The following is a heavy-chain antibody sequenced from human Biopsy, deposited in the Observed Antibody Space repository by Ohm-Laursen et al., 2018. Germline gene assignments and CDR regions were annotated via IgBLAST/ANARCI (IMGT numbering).Heavy chain of an antibody. CDR2: MNANSGNT. V-gene: IGHV1-8*01. J-gene: IGHJ5*02. D-gene: IGHD1/OR15-1a*01. CDR3: ARGGGYNWTNGWFDP. CDR1: VYSFTNLD. Sequence: ASAYASRMLSVYSFTNLDINWVRQATGHGLGWMGGMNANSGNTGSAQKFQGRVTITADEFMSTAYMELSSLRSEETAVYYIARGGGYNWTNGWFDPWGQGTLVTVSS.